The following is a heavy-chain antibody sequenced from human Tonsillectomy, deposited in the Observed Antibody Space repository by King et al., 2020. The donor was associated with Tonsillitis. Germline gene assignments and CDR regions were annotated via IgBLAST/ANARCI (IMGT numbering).Heavy chain of an antibody. CDR3: ARDRWELLGVFDY. J-gene: IGHJ4*02. D-gene: IGHD1-26*01. V-gene: IGHV1-18*01. Sequence: QLVQSGADVKKPGASVKVSCKASGYTFSSYCISWGRQVPGQGLEWWGGISAYNGNTNYSQKLQGRVTMTNDTSTSTAYMELRSLRSDDSAVYYCARDRWELLGVFDYWGQGTLVTVSS. CDR1: GYTFSSYC. CDR2: ISAYNGNT.